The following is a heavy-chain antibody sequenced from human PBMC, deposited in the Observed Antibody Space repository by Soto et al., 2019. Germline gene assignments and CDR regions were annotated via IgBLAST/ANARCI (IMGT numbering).Heavy chain of an antibody. Sequence: SETLSLTCTVSGDSISSYYWSWIRQPPGKGLEWIGYIYYSGSTNYNPSLKSRVTISVDTSKNQFSLQASDTATYYCTRGAERTVPPTVQRHLDWVCGHWGQGTPVTVSS. J-gene: IGHJ4*02. D-gene: IGHD3-9*01. CDR3: TRGAERTVPPTVQRHLDWVCGH. CDR1: GDSISSYY. V-gene: IGHV4-59*12. CDR2: IYYSGST.